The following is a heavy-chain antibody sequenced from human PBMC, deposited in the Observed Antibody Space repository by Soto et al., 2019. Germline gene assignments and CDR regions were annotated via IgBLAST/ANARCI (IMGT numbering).Heavy chain of an antibody. J-gene: IGHJ5*02. CDR1: GCSFSTYA. CDR2: IIPIFGTP. D-gene: IGHD6-6*01. Sequence: ASVKVSCKASGCSFSTYAISCVRQAPGQGLEWMGGIIPIFGTPNYAQKFQGRVTMTRDTSASTVYMELSSLKFEDTAMYYCARGAYSSSSFPPFDPWGQGTLVTVSS. V-gene: IGHV1-69*05. CDR3: ARGAYSSSSFPPFDP.